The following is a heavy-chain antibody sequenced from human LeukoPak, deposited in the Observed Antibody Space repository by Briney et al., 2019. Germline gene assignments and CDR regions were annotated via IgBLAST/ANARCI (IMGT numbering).Heavy chain of an antibody. CDR2: INSDGSST. CDR3: ARDSDIAARNLDY. Sequence: GGSLRLSCAASGFTFSSYWMHWVRQAPGKELVWVSRINSDGSSTSYADSVKGRFTISRDNAKNTLYLQMNSLRAEDTAVYYCARDSDIAARNLDYWGQGTLVTVSS. CDR1: GFTFSSYW. V-gene: IGHV3-74*01. J-gene: IGHJ4*02. D-gene: IGHD6-6*01.